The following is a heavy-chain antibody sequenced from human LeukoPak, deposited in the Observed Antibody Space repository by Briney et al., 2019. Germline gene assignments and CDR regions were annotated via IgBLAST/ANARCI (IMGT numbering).Heavy chain of an antibody. Sequence: GGSLRLSCAASGFTFSSYGMHWVRQAPGKGLEWVAVISYGGSNKYYADSVKGRFTISRDNSKNTLYLQMNSLRAEDTAVYYCAKDGGSVLRYFDWSSLGYNWFDPWGQGTLVTVSS. D-gene: IGHD3-9*01. CDR3: AKDGGSVLRYFDWSSLGYNWFDP. CDR1: GFTFSSYG. J-gene: IGHJ5*02. CDR2: ISYGGSNK. V-gene: IGHV3-30*18.